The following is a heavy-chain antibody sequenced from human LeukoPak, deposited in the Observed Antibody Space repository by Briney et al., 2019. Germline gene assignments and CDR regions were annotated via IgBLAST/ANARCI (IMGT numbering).Heavy chain of an antibody. CDR3: ARGDIVVVPAEGQAWYDYYGMDV. CDR1: GFTFSSYA. CDR2: ISYDGSNK. V-gene: IGHV3-30-3*01. J-gene: IGHJ6*02. Sequence: GGSLRLSCAASGFTFSSYAMHCVRQAPGKGVEWVAVISYDGSNKYYADSVKGRFTISRDNSKNTLYLQMNSLRAEDTDVYYCARGDIVVVPAEGQAWYDYYGMDVWGQGTTVTVSS. D-gene: IGHD2-2*01.